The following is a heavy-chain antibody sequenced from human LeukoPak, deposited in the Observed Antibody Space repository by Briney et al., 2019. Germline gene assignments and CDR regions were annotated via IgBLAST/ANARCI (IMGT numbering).Heavy chain of an antibody. Sequence: ASVKVSCKASGYTFTSYYMHWVRQAPGQGLEWMGIINPSGGSTSYAQKFQGRVTMTRDTSTSAVYMELSSLRSEDTAVYYCARDISYCSGGSCYLTIDYWGQGTLVTVSS. D-gene: IGHD2-15*01. CDR3: ARDISYCSGGSCYLTIDY. V-gene: IGHV1-46*01. CDR1: GYTFTSYY. J-gene: IGHJ4*02. CDR2: INPSGGST.